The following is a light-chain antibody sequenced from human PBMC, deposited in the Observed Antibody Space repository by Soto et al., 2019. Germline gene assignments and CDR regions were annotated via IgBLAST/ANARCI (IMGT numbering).Light chain of an antibody. V-gene: IGKV3-15*01. CDR2: GVS. CDR3: QHYDVWPTVT. J-gene: IGKJ1*01. CDR1: QSVSNG. Sequence: EVVVTQSPATLSVSPGERATLSCRASQSVSNGIAWYQQRPGQAPRLVVYGVSTRATDIPDRFSGSGSGTEFTLNISSLQSEDFAVYYCQHYDVWPTVTFGQGTKVEIK.